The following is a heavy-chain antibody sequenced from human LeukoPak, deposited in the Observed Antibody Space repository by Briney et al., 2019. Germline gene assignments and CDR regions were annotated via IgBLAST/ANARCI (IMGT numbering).Heavy chain of an antibody. D-gene: IGHD5-12*01. Sequence: SETLSLTCTVSGGSISSYYWSWIRQPAGKGLEWIGRIYTSGSTNYNPSLKSRVTMSVDTSKNQFSLKLSSVTAADTAVYYCARDQVGSAAARGYYYYYYGMDVWGQGTTVTVSS. V-gene: IGHV4-4*07. CDR3: ARDQVGSAAARGYYYYYYGMDV. CDR2: IYTSGST. CDR1: GGSISSYY. J-gene: IGHJ6*02.